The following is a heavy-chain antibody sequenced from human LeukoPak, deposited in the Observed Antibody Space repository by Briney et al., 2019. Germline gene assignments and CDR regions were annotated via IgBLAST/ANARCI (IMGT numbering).Heavy chain of an antibody. CDR1: GGSFSGYY. D-gene: IGHD3-10*01. V-gene: IGHV4-34*01. Sequence: SETLSLTCAVYGGSFSGYYWSWIRQPPGKGLEWIGEINHSGSTNYNPSLKSRVTISVDTSKNQFSLKLSSVTAADPAVYYCTRGRYGSHFDYWGQGPLVSVSS. CDR3: TRGRYGSHFDY. J-gene: IGHJ4*02. CDR2: INHSGST.